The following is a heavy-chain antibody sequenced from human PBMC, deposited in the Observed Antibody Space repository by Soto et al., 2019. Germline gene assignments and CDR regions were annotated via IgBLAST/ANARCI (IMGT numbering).Heavy chain of an antibody. Sequence: GGSLRLSWGASGVTFSTYWMNGFRQAPGKGLEWVANIKQDGSEKYYVDSVKGRFAISRDNAKDSLFLQMNNLRAEDTAVYYCVRDWSTFWGMDVWGQGTTVTVSS. J-gene: IGHJ6*02. CDR3: VRDWSTFWGMDV. CDR1: GVTFSTYW. V-gene: IGHV3-7*01. CDR2: IKQDGSEK.